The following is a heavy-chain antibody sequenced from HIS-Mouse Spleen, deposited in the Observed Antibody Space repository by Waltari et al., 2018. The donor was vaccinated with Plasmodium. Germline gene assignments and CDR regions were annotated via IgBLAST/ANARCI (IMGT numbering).Heavy chain of an antibody. CDR2: RSYDGSNK. J-gene: IGHJ4*02. Sequence: VQLVESGGGVVQPGRSLRRSCAASGFTFRIYGMHWVRQAPGKGLEWVAVRSYDGSNKYYADSVKGRFTISRDNSKNTLYLQMNSLRAEDTAVYYCAKEGYSSGVFFFDYWGQGTLVTVSS. D-gene: IGHD6-19*01. CDR3: AKEGYSSGVFFFDY. CDR1: GFTFRIYG. V-gene: IGHV3-30*18.